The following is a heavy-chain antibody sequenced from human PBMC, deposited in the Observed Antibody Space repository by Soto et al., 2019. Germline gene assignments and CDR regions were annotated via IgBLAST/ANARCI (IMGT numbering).Heavy chain of an antibody. CDR2: ITTNGLGT. J-gene: IGHJ4*02. D-gene: IGHD3-10*01. CDR1: GFTFNSYG. CDR3: ARGTYFDR. V-gene: IGHV3-64D*06. Sequence: PGGSLRLSCSACGFTFNSYGFNWVRQAPGKGLEFVSSITTNGLGTNYADSVRGRFTISRDTSKNTVYLHMTSLSAEDTAVYYCARGTYFDRWGQGTLVTVFS.